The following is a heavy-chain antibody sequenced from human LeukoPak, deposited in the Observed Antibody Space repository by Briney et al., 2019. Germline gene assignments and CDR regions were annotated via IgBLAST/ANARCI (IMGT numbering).Heavy chain of an antibody. D-gene: IGHD3-10*01. CDR2: ISYDGGDK. V-gene: IGHV3-30*03. CDR3: ATSLLWFGELLADTDF. Sequence: GGSLRLSCAASGFTFSSFGMHWVRQAPGEGLEWVAAISYDGGDKYYADSVRGRFTISRDNSKNTLYLEMSSLRAEDTAVYYCATSLLWFGELLADTDFWGQGSLVTVSS. J-gene: IGHJ4*02. CDR1: GFTFSSFG.